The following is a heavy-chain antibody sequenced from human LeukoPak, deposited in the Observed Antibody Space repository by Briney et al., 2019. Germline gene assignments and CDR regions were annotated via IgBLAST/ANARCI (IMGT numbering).Heavy chain of an antibody. Sequence: GGSLRLSCAASGFIVSSNYMSWVRQAPGKGLEWVSVVYSGGSTFYADSVKGRLTISRDNSKNTLYLQMNSLTAEDTAVYYCAKASVRGVIMTPNDYWGQGTLVTVSS. CDR1: GFIVSSNY. D-gene: IGHD3-10*01. CDR2: VYSGGST. V-gene: IGHV3-53*01. J-gene: IGHJ4*02. CDR3: AKASVRGVIMTPNDY.